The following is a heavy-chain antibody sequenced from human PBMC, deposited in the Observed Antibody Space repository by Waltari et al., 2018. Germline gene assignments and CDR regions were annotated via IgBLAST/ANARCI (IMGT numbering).Heavy chain of an antibody. D-gene: IGHD3-10*01. V-gene: IGHV1-69*13. CDR3: ARTSLWFGESYSDY. CDR1: GGTFSSYA. Sequence: QVQLVQSGAEVKKPGSSVKVSCKASGGTFSSYAISWVRQAPGQGLEWMGGIIPIFGTANYAQKFQGRVTITADESTSTAYMELSSLRSEDTAVYYCARTSLWFGESYSDYWGQGTLVTVSS. J-gene: IGHJ4*02. CDR2: IIPIFGTA.